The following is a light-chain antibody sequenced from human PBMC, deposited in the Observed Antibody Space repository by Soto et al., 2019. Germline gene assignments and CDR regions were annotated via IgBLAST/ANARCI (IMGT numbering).Light chain of an antibody. Sequence: QSVLTQSPSASGTPWQTVTIFCSGGTSPFGFYSIEWYQQVPGAAPRLHMYNNDQRASGVPDRFSGSNSGTSASLAISALQSEDEAVYYCASWHDSLNAWVIGGGTKLTVL. CDR2: NND. V-gene: IGLV1-44*01. CDR3: ASWHDSLNAWV. CDR1: TSPFGFYS. J-gene: IGLJ3*02.